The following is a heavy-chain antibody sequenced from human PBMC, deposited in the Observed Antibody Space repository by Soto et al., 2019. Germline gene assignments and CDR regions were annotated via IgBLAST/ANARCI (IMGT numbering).Heavy chain of an antibody. Sequence: ASVKVSCKASGYTFTSYRISWVRQAPGQGLEWMGWISAYNGNTNYAQKLQGRVTMTTDTSTSTAYMELRSLRSDDTAVYYCARDVRSGWYYDYWGQGTLVTVSS. V-gene: IGHV1-18*04. CDR1: GYTFTSYR. D-gene: IGHD6-19*01. CDR2: ISAYNGNT. J-gene: IGHJ4*02. CDR3: ARDVRSGWYYDY.